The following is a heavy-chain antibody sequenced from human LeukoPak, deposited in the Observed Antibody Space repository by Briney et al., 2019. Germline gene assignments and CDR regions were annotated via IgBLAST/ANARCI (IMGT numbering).Heavy chain of an antibody. CDR1: GFSLSGYW. Sequence: PGGSLRLSCAASGFSLSGYWMHWVRQAPGKGLEWVAGTSYDGSNQYYADSVKGRFTISRDNSKNTLYLQMNSLRAEDTAVYYCAKARVTYLDDAFDIWGQGTMVTVSS. CDR2: TSYDGSNQ. D-gene: IGHD3-16*01. V-gene: IGHV3-30*18. CDR3: AKARVTYLDDAFDI. J-gene: IGHJ3*02.